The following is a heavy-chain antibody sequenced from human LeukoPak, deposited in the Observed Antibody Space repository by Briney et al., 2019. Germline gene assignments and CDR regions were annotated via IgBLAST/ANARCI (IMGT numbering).Heavy chain of an antibody. D-gene: IGHD6-13*01. CDR2: ISSSSSYI. J-gene: IGHJ4*02. CDR1: GFTFSSYS. Sequence: PGGSLRLSCAASGFTFSSYSMNGFRQAPGKGLQWVSSISSSSSYIYYADSVKGRFTISRDNAKNSLYLQMNSLRAEDTAVYYCARDAIAAAGSYFDYGGQGTLVTVSS. CDR3: ARDAIAAAGSYFDY. V-gene: IGHV3-21*01.